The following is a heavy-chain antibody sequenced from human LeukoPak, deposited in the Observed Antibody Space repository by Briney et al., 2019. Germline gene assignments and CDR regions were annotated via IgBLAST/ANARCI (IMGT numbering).Heavy chain of an antibody. CDR2: IYYSGST. V-gene: IGHV4-39*07. Sequence: PSETLSLTCTVSGGSISSSSYYWGWIRQPPGKGLEWIGSIYYSGSTYYNPSLKSRVTISVDTSKNQFSLKLSSVTAADTAVYYCARDSYYYDSSGYYHLIDSWGQGTLVTVSS. CDR1: GGSISSSSYY. D-gene: IGHD3-22*01. CDR3: ARDSYYYDSSGYYHLIDS. J-gene: IGHJ4*02.